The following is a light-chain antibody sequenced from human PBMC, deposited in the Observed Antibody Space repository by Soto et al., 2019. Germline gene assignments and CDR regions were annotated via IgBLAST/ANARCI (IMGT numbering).Light chain of an antibody. J-gene: IGKJ2*01. CDR3: QQYGSSPYT. V-gene: IGKV3-20*01. Sequence: EIVLTQSPGTLSLSPGERATLSCRASQSVSSSYLAWYQQKPGQAPRLLIYGASSRATGIPDRFSGSGSGTDFTITISRLELEDFSVYYCQQYGSSPYTFGQGTKLEIK. CDR2: GAS. CDR1: QSVSSSY.